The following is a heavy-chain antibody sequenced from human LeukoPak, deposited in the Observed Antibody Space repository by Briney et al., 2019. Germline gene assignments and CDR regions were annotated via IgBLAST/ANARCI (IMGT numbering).Heavy chain of an antibody. D-gene: IGHD3-10*01. CDR3: ARAYGSGSYPY. CDR2: INAGNGNT. J-gene: IGHJ4*02. CDR1: GYTFTSNY. V-gene: IGHV1-3*01. Sequence: ASVKVSCKASGYTFTSNYIHWVRQAPGQRLEWMGWINAGNGNTKYSQKFQGRVTITRDTSASTAYMELSSLRSEDTAVYYCARAYGSGSYPYWGQGTLVTVSS.